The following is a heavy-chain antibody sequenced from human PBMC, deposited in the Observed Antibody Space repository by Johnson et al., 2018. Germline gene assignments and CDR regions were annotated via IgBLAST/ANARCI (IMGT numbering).Heavy chain of an antibody. CDR3: VRDRSAVYYYGRDV. CDR1: GLTFSSYG. CDR2: IWYDGGNK. Sequence: QVQLVESGGGVVQXGRSLKLSCAGSGLTFSSYGMHWVRQAPGKGLEWVAVIWYDGGNKYYADSVKGRFAISRDNSKNTRFRQMNSLRAEETALFYCVRDRSAVYYYGRDVWGQGTTVTVSS. J-gene: IGHJ6*02. V-gene: IGHV3-33*01. D-gene: IGHD1-26*01.